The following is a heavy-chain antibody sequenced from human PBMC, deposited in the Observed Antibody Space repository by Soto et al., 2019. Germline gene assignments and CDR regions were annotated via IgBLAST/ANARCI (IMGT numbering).Heavy chain of an antibody. CDR2: TGSNSNPYAT. CDR3: TVSPDDDCGAGSCLNWFEP. V-gene: IGHV3-73*01. CDR1: GFTFSGSA. J-gene: IGHJ5*02. D-gene: IGHD2-21*01. Sequence: EVQLVESGGGLVQPGESLKLSCAASGFTFSGSAIHWVRQASGEGLEWGGRTGSNSNPYATAYDAPVKGRFTFYRDDSRNTAYLKLNSVKTEEKKVYYCTVSPDDDCGAGSCLNWFEPWGKGTLVTVSS.